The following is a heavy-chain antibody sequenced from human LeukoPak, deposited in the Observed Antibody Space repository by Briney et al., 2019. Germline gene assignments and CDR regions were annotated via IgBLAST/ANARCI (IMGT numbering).Heavy chain of an antibody. CDR3: AKTYYYDSSGYYSGASDY. CDR1: GFTVSSNY. Sequence: GGSLRLSCAASGFTVSSNYMSWVRQAPGKGLEWVSVIYSGGSTYYADSVKGRFTISRDNSKNTLYLQMNSLRAEDTAVYYCAKTYYYDSSGYYSGASDYWGQGTLVTVSS. V-gene: IGHV3-53*01. CDR2: IYSGGST. D-gene: IGHD3-22*01. J-gene: IGHJ4*02.